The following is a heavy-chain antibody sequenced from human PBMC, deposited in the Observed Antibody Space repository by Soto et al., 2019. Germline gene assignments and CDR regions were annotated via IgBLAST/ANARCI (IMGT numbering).Heavy chain of an antibody. CDR3: ARDGELNYDSSGYYYPFDY. D-gene: IGHD3-22*01. Sequence: ASVKVSCKASGYTFTSYGISWVRQAPGQGLEWMGWISAYNGNTNYAQKLQGRVTMTTDTSTSTAYMELRSLRSDDTAVYYCARDGELNYDSSGYYYPFDYWGQGTLVTVSS. J-gene: IGHJ4*02. CDR1: GYTFTSYG. CDR2: ISAYNGNT. V-gene: IGHV1-18*01.